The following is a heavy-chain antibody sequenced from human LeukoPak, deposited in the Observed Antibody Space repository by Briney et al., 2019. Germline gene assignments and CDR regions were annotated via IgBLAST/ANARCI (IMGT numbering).Heavy chain of an antibody. Sequence: PSETLSLTCTVSGGSISSGDYYWSWIRQHPGKGLEWIGYVYYSGSTYYNPSLKSRVTISVDTSKNQFSLKLSSVTAADPAVYYRARVGEWELVFDYWGQGTLVTVSS. V-gene: IGHV4-31*03. J-gene: IGHJ4*02. CDR3: ARVGEWELVFDY. CDR1: GGSISSGDYY. CDR2: VYYSGST. D-gene: IGHD1-26*01.